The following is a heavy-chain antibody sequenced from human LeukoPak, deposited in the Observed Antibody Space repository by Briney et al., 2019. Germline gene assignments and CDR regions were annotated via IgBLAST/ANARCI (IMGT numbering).Heavy chain of an antibody. CDR1: GFTVSSSY. CDR2: FYRGETT. Sequence: GGSLRLSCAASGFTVSSSYMYWVRQAPGKGLEWVSFFYRGETTYYAESVRGRFTISRDISKNTLYLLMNSLIPEDTAVYYCAREVVSIPSYFGSWGQGTRVTVSS. D-gene: IGHD2-15*01. J-gene: IGHJ4*02. V-gene: IGHV3-53*01. CDR3: AREVVSIPSYFGS.